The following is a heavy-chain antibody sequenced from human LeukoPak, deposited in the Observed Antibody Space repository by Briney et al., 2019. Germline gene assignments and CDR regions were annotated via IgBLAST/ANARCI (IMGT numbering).Heavy chain of an antibody. J-gene: IGHJ4*02. CDR2: ISGSGGSK. CDR3: AADITMIVVVTSDY. Sequence: PGGSLRLSCAASGFTFSSYAMSWVRQAPGKGLEWVSAISGSGGSKYYADSVKGRFTISRDNSKNTLYLQMNSLRAEDTAVYYCAADITMIVVVTSDYWGQGTLVTVSS. CDR1: GFTFSSYA. V-gene: IGHV3-23*01. D-gene: IGHD3-22*01.